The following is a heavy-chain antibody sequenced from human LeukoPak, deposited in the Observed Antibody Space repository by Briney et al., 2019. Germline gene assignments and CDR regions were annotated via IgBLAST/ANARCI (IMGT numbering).Heavy chain of an antibody. CDR3: ARQGAYSSAIGMGY. CDR2: INPSGGGT. D-gene: IGHD6-19*01. Sequence: ASVKVSCKASGYTFNNYYMYWVRQAPGQVLEWRGMINPSGGGTSYAQKFQGRVTITRDTSTRTVYMEVSSLKPEDTAVYYCARQGAYSSAIGMGYWGQGTLVTVSS. V-gene: IGHV1-46*02. J-gene: IGHJ4*02. CDR1: GYTFNNYY.